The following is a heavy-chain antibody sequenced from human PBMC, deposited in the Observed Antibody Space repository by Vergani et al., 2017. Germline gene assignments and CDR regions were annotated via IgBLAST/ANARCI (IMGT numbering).Heavy chain of an antibody. CDR1: GFTLSNYD. CDR3: AKNVRGWGIDY. CDR2: IQFDGSNQ. Sequence: QVQLVESGGGVVQRGGSLRLSCATSGFTLSNYDMQWIRQGPGKGLEFVAFIQFDGSNQYYSDSVKGRFTLSRDFSKNTLYLQMNSLRTDDTATYYCAKNVRGWGIDYWGQGTQVIVSS. J-gene: IGHJ4*02. D-gene: IGHD3-16*01. V-gene: IGHV3-30*02.